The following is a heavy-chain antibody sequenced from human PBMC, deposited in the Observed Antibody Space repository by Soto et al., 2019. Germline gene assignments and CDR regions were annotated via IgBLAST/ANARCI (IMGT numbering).Heavy chain of an antibody. CDR2: ITPIYDIA. CDR3: ARVMTIGAFDI. D-gene: IGHD3-16*01. V-gene: IGHV1-69*02. Sequence: QVQLVQSGAEVKKPESSVKVSCKASGGTFSSDTISWVRQAPGQGLEWMGRITPIYDIANYPLKFQGRVTITADTSATTAYMELTSLKSEDTAVYFCARVMTIGAFDIWGQGTVVAVSS. J-gene: IGHJ3*02. CDR1: GGTFSSDT.